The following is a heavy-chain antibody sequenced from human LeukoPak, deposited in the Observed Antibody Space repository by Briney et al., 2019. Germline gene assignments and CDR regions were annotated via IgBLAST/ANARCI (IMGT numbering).Heavy chain of an antibody. CDR3: ARGYSSGWIDY. J-gene: IGHJ4*02. Sequence: PSETLSLTCTVSGDSISSYYWNWIRQPPGRGLEWIGYIYDSGSTNYSPSLKSRVTISVDTSKNQFSLKLSSVTAADTAVYYCARGYSSGWIDYWGQGTLVTVSS. V-gene: IGHV4-59*08. CDR2: IYDSGST. CDR1: GDSISSYY. D-gene: IGHD6-19*01.